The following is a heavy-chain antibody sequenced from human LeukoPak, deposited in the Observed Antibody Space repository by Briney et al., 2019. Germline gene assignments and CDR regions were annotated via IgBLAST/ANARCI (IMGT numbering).Heavy chain of an antibody. CDR3: VRDVVVTAHMDV. V-gene: IGHV4-30-4*01. CDR1: GGSISSGDYY. Sequence: SETLSLTCTVSGGSISSGDYYWSWIRQPPGKGLEWIGYIYYSGNTYYNSSLKSRVTMSVDTSKNQFSLKLSSVTAADTAVYYCVRDVVVTAHMDVWGKGTTVTVSS. J-gene: IGHJ6*04. CDR2: IYYSGNT. D-gene: IGHD2-15*01.